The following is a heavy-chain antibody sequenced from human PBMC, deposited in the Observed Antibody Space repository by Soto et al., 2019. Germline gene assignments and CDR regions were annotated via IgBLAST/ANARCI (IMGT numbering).Heavy chain of an antibody. CDR2: INPNSGGT. J-gene: IGHJ4*02. D-gene: IGHD6-13*01. V-gene: IGHV1-2*04. CDR3: AAGYSSSWYNY. Sequence: GPSVKVSCKASGYTFTGYYIHWVRQAPGQGLEWMGWINPNSGGTNYAQKFQGWVTMTRDTSISTAYMALSRLRSDDTAVYYCAAGYSSSWYNYWGQGTLVTVSS. CDR1: GYTFTGYY.